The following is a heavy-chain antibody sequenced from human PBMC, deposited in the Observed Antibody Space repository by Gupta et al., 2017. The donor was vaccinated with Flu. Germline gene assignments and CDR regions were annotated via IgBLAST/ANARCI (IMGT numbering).Heavy chain of an antibody. CDR3: TTAPSQRDYYYMDV. V-gene: IGHV3-15*01. CDR2: IKSKTDGGTT. D-gene: IGHD6-25*01. Sequence: APGKGLEWVGRIKSKTDGGTTDYAAPVKGRFTSSRDDSKNTLYLQMNSPKTEDTAVYYCTTAPSQRDYYYMDVWGKGTTVTVSS. J-gene: IGHJ6*03.